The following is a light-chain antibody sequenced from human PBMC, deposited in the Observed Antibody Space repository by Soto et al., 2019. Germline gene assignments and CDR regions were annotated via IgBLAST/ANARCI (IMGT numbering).Light chain of an antibody. V-gene: IGKV1-33*01. CDR3: QQYDNLSWT. CDR2: DAS. J-gene: IGKJ1*01. CDR1: QDISNY. Sequence: DIQMTQSPSSLSASVGDRVTITCQASQDISNYLNWYQRKPGKAPKLLIYDASNLETGVPSRFSGSGSGTDFTFTISSLQPEDIATYYCQQYDNLSWTFGQGTKVEIK.